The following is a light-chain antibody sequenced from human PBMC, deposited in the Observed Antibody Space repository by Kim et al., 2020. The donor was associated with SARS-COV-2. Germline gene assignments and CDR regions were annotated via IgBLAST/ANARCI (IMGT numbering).Light chain of an antibody. CDR2: VAS. V-gene: IGKV3-15*01. J-gene: IGKJ5*01. Sequence: VCPGERDTPSCRARESVRRDSAWYQRKPGQALRVLIYVASTRGTGVAARCSGRGSGTEFSLTISSLGSEDFAEYYSEKSKTWGGTFVQGTPRG. CDR1: ESVRRD. CDR3: EKSKTWGGT.